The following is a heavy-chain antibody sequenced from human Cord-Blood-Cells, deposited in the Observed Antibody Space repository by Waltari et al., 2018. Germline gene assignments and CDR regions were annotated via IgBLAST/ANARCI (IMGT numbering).Heavy chain of an antibody. D-gene: IGHD4-17*01. J-gene: IGHJ4*02. CDR3: ARDRNGDYFDY. V-gene: IGHV3-33*01. CDR2: IWYDGSNK. CDR1: GFTFSSYG. Sequence: QVQLVESGGGVVQPGRSLRLSCAASGFTFSSYGMHWVRQAPGKGLEWVAVIWYDGSNKYYADSVKGRFTISRDNSKNTRYLQMNSRRAEDTAVYYCARDRNGDYFDYWGQGTLVTVSS.